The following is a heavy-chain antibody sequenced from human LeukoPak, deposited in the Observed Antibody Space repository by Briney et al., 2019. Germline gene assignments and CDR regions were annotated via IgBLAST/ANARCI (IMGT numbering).Heavy chain of an antibody. J-gene: IGHJ4*02. CDR2: IYYSGST. Sequence: NPSETLSLTCTVSGGSISSGDYYWSWIRQPPGKGLEWIGYIYYSGSTYYNPSLKSRVTISVDTSKNQFSLKLSSVTAADTAVYYCARGDKITIFGAPLFDYWGQGTLVTVSS. CDR1: GGSISSGDYY. D-gene: IGHD3-3*01. CDR3: ARGDKITIFGAPLFDY. V-gene: IGHV4-30-4*01.